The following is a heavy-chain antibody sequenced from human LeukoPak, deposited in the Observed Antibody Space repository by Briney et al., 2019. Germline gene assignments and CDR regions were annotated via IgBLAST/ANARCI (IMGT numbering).Heavy chain of an antibody. V-gene: IGHV4-59*12. CDR1: GGSISSYY. Sequence: SETLSLTCTVSGGSISSYYWSWIRQPPGKGLEWIGYIYYSGSTYYNPSLKSRVTISVDTSKNQFSLKLSSVTAADTAVYYCARGHITMINKHFDYWGQGTLVTVSS. CDR3: ARGHITMINKHFDY. D-gene: IGHD3-22*01. CDR2: IYYSGST. J-gene: IGHJ4*02.